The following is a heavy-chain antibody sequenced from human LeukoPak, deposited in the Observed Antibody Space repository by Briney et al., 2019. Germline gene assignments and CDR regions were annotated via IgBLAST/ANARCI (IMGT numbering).Heavy chain of an antibody. CDR3: AKGMWDTAMVSPIDY. V-gene: IGHV3-48*03. J-gene: IGHJ4*02. CDR2: IDSGRGSST. D-gene: IGHD5-18*01. Sequence: GGSLRLSCAASGFTFRSYEMNWVRQAPGKGLEGVSYIDSGRGSSTNYADSGKGRFTISTDNAKNSLYLQMNSLRAEDMALYYCAKGMWDTAMVSPIDYWGQGTLVTVSS. CDR1: GFTFRSYE.